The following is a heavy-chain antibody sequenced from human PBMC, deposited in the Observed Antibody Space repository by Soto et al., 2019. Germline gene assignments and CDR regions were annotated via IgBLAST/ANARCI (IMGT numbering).Heavy chain of an antibody. CDR2: IYTSGST. Sequence: PSETLSLTCTVSGGSISSYYWSWIRQPAGKGLEWIGRIYTSGSTNYNPSLKSRVTMSVDTPKNQFSLKLSSVTAADTAVYYCARDRTTIFGVVIEVDAFDIWGQGTMVTVSS. J-gene: IGHJ3*02. CDR1: GGSISSYY. D-gene: IGHD3-3*01. CDR3: ARDRTTIFGVVIEVDAFDI. V-gene: IGHV4-4*07.